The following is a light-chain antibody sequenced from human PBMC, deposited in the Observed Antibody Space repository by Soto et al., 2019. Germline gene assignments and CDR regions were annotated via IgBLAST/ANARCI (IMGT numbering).Light chain of an antibody. J-gene: IGKJ1*01. CDR3: QQYGSSPWT. V-gene: IGKV3-20*01. CDR2: GAS. Sequence: EIVLTQSPGTLSLSPGERATLSCRASQSVSSSYLAWYQQKPGQAPRLLIYGASSRATGIPDRFSGSGSGKDFNITISRLEPEDFAMYYCQQYGSSPWTFGQGTKVEIK. CDR1: QSVSSSY.